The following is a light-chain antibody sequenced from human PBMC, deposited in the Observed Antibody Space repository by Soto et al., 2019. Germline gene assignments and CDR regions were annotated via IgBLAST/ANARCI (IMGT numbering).Light chain of an antibody. J-gene: IGLJ2*01. CDR3: PSYDSSLSALVV. Sequence: QSVLTQPPSVSGAPGQRVTISCTGSSSNIGAGYDVHWYQQLPGTAPKLLIYGNSNRPSGVPDRFSGSKSGTSASLAITGLQAEDEADYYCPSYDSSLSALVVFGGGTKLTVL. CDR1: SSNIGAGYD. V-gene: IGLV1-40*01. CDR2: GNS.